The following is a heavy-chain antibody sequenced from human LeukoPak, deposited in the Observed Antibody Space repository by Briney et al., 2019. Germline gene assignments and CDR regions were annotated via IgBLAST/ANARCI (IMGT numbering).Heavy chain of an antibody. Sequence: ASVKVSCKASGYTFTSYDINWVRQATGQGLEWMGWMNPNSGNTGYAQKFQGRVTMTRNTSISTAYMELSSLRSEDTAVYYCASGDSEIFGVVIYDYWGQGTLVTVSS. CDR2: MNPNSGNT. D-gene: IGHD3-3*01. CDR1: GYTFTSYD. V-gene: IGHV1-8*01. J-gene: IGHJ4*02. CDR3: ASGDSEIFGVVIYDY.